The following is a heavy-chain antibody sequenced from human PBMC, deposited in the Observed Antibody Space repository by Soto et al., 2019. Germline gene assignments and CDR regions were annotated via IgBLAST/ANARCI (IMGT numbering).Heavy chain of an antibody. J-gene: IGHJ6*02. CDR3: AKALHGDYSYGMDV. CDR1: GFTFSSYG. CDR2: ISYDGSNK. D-gene: IGHD4-17*01. Sequence: GGSLRLSCAASGFTFSSYGMHWVRQAPGKGLEWVSVISYDGSNKYYADSVKGRFTISRDNSKNTLYLQMNSLRAEDTAVYYCAKALHGDYSYGMDVWGQGTTVTVSS. V-gene: IGHV3-30*18.